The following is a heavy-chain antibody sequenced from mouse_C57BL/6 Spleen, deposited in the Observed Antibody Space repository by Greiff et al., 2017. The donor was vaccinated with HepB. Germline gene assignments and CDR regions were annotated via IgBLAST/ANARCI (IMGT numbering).Heavy chain of an antibody. CDR2: IHPNSGST. D-gene: IGHD2-2*01. V-gene: IGHV1-64*01. J-gene: IGHJ4*01. CDR3: AGGGYYYAMDY. Sequence: QVQLQQPGAELVKPGASVKLSCKASGYTFNSNWMHWVKQRPGQGLEWIGMIHPNSGSTNYNEKFKSKATLTVDKSSSTAYMQLSSLTSEDAAVYYCAGGGYYYAMDYWGQGPSVTVSS. CDR1: GYTFNSNW.